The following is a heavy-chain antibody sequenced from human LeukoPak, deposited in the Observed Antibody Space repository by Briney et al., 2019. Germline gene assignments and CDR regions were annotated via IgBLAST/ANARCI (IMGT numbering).Heavy chain of an antibody. V-gene: IGHV1-3*01. J-gene: IGHJ5*02. Sequence: ASVKVSCKASGYTFTSYAMHWVRQAPGQRLEWMGWINAGNGNTKYSQKFQGRVTITRDTSASTAYMELSSLRSGDTAVYYCARSGSSWSVENWFDPWGQGALVTVSS. CDR2: INAGNGNT. CDR1: GYTFTSYA. D-gene: IGHD6-13*01. CDR3: ARSGSSWSVENWFDP.